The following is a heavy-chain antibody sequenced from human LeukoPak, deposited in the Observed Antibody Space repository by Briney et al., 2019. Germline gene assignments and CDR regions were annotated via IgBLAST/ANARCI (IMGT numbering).Heavy chain of an antibody. CDR3: AKGSCSGGSCYNFLI. CDR1: GFTFSSYG. J-gene: IGHJ3*02. Sequence: GGSLRLSCAASGFTFSSYGMHWVRQAPGKGLEWVAVISYDGSNKYYADSVKGRFTISRDNSKNTLYLQMNSLRAEDTAVYYCAKGSCSGGSCYNFLIWGQGTMVTVSS. CDR2: ISYDGSNK. V-gene: IGHV3-30*18. D-gene: IGHD2-15*01.